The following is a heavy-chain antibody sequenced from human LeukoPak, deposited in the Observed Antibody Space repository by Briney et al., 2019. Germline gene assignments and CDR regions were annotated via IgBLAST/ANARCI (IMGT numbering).Heavy chain of an antibody. CDR1: GGSISSGSYY. V-gene: IGHV4-61*02. CDR2: IYTSGST. J-gene: IGHJ4*02. Sequence: PSQTLSLTCTVSGGSISSGSYYWSWIRQPAGKGLEWIGRIYTSGSTNYNPSLKSRVTISVDTSKNQFSLKLSSVTAADTAVYYCARLPGGRNYYYDSSGGGTFDYWGQGTLVTVSS. CDR3: ARLPGGRNYYYDSSGGGTFDY. D-gene: IGHD3-22*01.